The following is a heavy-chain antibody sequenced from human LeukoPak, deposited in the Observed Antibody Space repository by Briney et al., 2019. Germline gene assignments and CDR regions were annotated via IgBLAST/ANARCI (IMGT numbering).Heavy chain of an antibody. Sequence: PSETLSLTCTVSGGSISNYYWSWVRQAPGKGLEWVSIISGSGGITYYADSVVKGRFTISRDSSKNTMYMQMNSLRAADTAVYYCAVYCSGGCYSGLVWGQGTLVTVSS. D-gene: IGHD2-21*02. CDR3: AVYCSGGCYSGLV. V-gene: IGHV3-23*01. CDR2: ISGSGGIT. J-gene: IGHJ4*02. CDR1: GGSISNYY.